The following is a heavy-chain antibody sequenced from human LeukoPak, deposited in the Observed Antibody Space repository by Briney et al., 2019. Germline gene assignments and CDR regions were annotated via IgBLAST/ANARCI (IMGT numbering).Heavy chain of an antibody. CDR1: GYNFMNYD. J-gene: IGHJ6*02. Sequence: ASVKVSCKASGYNFMNYDINWVRQATGQGLEWMGWMNPNSGNTGYAEKFLGRVTLTMYTSISTAYMEIGSLRSEDTAVYYCARAEVSSDSFYHHGMDVWGQGTTVTVSS. D-gene: IGHD2/OR15-2a*01. CDR3: ARAEVSSDSFYHHGMDV. V-gene: IGHV1-8*01. CDR2: MNPNSGNT.